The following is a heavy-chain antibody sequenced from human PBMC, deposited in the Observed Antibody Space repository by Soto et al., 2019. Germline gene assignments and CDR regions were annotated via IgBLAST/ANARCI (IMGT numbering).Heavy chain of an antibody. Sequence: QVQLVQSGAEVKKPGSSVKVSCKASGGTFSSYTISWVRQAPGQGLEWMGRIIPILGIANYAQKFQGRVMITADKSTSTAYMELSSLRSEDTAVYYCARGSHAEGTMISIWGQGTMVTVSS. CDR1: GGTFSSYT. CDR2: IIPILGIA. D-gene: IGHD3-22*01. CDR3: ARGSHAEGTMISI. V-gene: IGHV1-69*02. J-gene: IGHJ3*02.